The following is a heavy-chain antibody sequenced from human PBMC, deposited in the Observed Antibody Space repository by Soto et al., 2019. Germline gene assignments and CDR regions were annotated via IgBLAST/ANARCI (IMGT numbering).Heavy chain of an antibody. J-gene: IGHJ4*02. CDR3: ARVQYNWKI. CDR2: VFHTGNT. D-gene: IGHD1-20*01. V-gene: IGHV4-59*01. CDR1: GDAIRSYY. Sequence: PSETLSLTCSGSGDAIRSYYWTLMRQPPGKGLQWIGYVFHTGNTNYNPSLKSRVTISEDASKNQVSLRLTSVTAADTAVYFCARVQYNWKIWVQGTLLTLSS.